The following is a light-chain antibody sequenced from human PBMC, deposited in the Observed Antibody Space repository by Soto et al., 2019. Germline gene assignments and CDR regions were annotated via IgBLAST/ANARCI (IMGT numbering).Light chain of an antibody. CDR1: SSDVGGYNY. CDR2: EVT. V-gene: IGLV2-8*01. Sequence: VLTQPPSASGSPGQSVTISCTGTSSDVGGYNYVSWYQQYPGKAPKLLIYEVTKRPSGVPDRFSGSRSGNTASLTISGLQAEDEADYYCSSYTDSSNYVFGTGTKVTVL. CDR3: SSYTDSSNYV. J-gene: IGLJ1*01.